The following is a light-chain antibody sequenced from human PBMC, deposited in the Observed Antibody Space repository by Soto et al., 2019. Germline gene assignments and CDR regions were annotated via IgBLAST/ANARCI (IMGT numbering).Light chain of an antibody. J-gene: IGLJ1*01. V-gene: IGLV1-44*01. CDR3: AAGDDTLNAYV. CDR2: SNN. Sequence: QSVLTQPPSASGTPGQRVTISCSGSSSNIGSNTVNWYQQLPGMAPKLLIYSNNQRPSGVPDRFSGSKSGTSASLAISGLQSEDEADYYCAAGDDTLNAYVFGTGTKVTVL. CDR1: SSNIGSNT.